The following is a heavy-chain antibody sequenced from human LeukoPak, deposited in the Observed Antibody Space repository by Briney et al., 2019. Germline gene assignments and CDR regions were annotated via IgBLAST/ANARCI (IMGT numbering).Heavy chain of an antibody. V-gene: IGHV3-9*01. CDR2: ISWNSGSI. CDR1: GFTFDDYA. J-gene: IGHJ4*02. D-gene: IGHD5-24*01. Sequence: GGSLRLSCAASGFTFDDYAMHWVRQAPGKGLEWVSGISWNSGSIGYADSVKGRFTISRDNAKNSLYLQMNSLRAEDTALYYCAKRATRWLQPTIDYWGQGTLVAVSS. CDR3: AKRATRWLQPTIDY.